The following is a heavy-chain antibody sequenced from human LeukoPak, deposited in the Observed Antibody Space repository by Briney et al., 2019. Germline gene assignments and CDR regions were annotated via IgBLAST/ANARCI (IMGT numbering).Heavy chain of an antibody. CDR2: IDPSDSYT. J-gene: IGHJ3*02. D-gene: IGHD3-9*01. CDR3: ARPILTGYYSDAFDI. Sequence: PGESLRISCKGSGYSFTSYWISWVRQMPGKGLKWMGRIDPSDSYTNYSPSFQGHVTISADKSISTAYLQWSSLKASDTAMYYCARPILTGYYSDAFDIWGQGTMVTVSS. V-gene: IGHV5-10-1*01. CDR1: GYSFTSYW.